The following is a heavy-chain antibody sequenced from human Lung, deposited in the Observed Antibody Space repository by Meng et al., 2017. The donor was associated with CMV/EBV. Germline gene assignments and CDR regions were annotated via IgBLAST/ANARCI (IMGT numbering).Heavy chain of an antibody. CDR2: ISYIGIT. Sequence: SETXSLTCTVSGGSVSSGLYYWTWLRQPPGKGLEWIGYISYIGITNYNASLKSRVTISVDTSKNQFSLKLSSVTAADSAVYYCARDILEHNAFDMWGQGTMVTVSS. D-gene: IGHD1/OR15-1a*01. J-gene: IGHJ3*02. CDR3: ARDILEHNAFDM. CDR1: GGSVSSGLYY. V-gene: IGHV4-61*01.